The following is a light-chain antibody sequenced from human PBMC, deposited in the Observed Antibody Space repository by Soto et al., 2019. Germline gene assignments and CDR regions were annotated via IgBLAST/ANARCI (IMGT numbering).Light chain of an antibody. CDR2: NIN. J-gene: IGLJ3*02. V-gene: IGLV2-11*01. Sequence: QSALTQPRSVSGSPGQSVAISCTGTSSDVGGYNYVSWFQHHPGKAPKLMIYNINKRPSGVADRFSGSKSGNTASLTISGLQAEDEADYYCCSYAGSYTWVFGGGTKLTVL. CDR1: SSDVGGYNY. CDR3: CSYAGSYTWV.